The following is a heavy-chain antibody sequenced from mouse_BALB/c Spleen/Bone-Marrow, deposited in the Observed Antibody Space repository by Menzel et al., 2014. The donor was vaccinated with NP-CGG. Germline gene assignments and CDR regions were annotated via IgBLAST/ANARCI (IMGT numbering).Heavy chain of an antibody. V-gene: IGHV2-9-2*01. J-gene: IGHJ4*01. CDR3: VRRYAMDY. Sequence: QVQLKDSGPGLVAPSQSLSITCTVSGFSLTSYDISWIRQPPGKGLEWLGVIWTGGGTNYNSASMSRLSISKDNSKSQVFLKMNSLQTDDTAIYYCVRRYAMDYWGQGTSVTVSS. CDR1: GFSLTSYD. CDR2: IWTGGGT.